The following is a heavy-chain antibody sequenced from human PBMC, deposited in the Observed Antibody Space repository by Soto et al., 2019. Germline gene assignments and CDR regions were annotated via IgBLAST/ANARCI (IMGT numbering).Heavy chain of an antibody. V-gene: IGHV1-3*05. CDR1: GYTFTSYA. Sequence: QVQLVQSGAEEKKPGASVKVSCKASGYTFTSYAMDWVRQAPGQRLEWMGWINAGNGNTKYSQKFQGRVTITRDTSESTAYMALSSLRSEDTAVYYCARATGGPGIAEYWGQGTLVTVSS. CDR3: ARATGGPGIAEY. D-gene: IGHD6-13*01. CDR2: INAGNGNT. J-gene: IGHJ4*02.